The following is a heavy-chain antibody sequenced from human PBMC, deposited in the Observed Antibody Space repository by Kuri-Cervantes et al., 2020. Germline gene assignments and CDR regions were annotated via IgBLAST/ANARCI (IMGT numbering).Heavy chain of an antibody. D-gene: IGHD6-19*01. J-gene: IGHJ4*02. Sequence: GESLKSSCAASGFTFSSYAMSWVRQAPGKGLEWVSAISGSGGSTYYADSVKGRFTISRDNSKNTLYLQMNSLRAEDTAVYYCEMYSSGWFLGFDYWGQGTLVTVSS. CDR1: GFTFSSYA. CDR2: ISGSGGST. CDR3: EMYSSGWFLGFDY. V-gene: IGHV3-23*01.